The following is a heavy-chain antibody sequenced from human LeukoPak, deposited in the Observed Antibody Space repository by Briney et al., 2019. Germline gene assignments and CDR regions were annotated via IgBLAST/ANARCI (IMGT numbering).Heavy chain of an antibody. CDR1: GGSFSGYY. D-gene: IGHD3-3*01. CDR3: AREGWSGYYWTDY. V-gene: IGHV4-34*01. CDR2: INHSGST. J-gene: IGHJ4*02. Sequence: SETLSLTCAVYGGSFSGYYWSWIRQPPGKGLEWIGEINHSGSTNYNPSLKSRVTISVDTSKNQFSLKLSSVTAADTAVYYCAREGWSGYYWTDYWGQGTLVTVSS.